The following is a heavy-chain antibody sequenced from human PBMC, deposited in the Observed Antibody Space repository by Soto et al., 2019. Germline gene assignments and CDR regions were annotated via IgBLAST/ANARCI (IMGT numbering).Heavy chain of an antibody. J-gene: IGHJ4*02. Sequence: LQTLSLRCTVADGSISGRGYYWSWIRQHPGKGLEWIGYIYYSGSTYYNPSLKSRVTISVDTSKNQFSLKLSSVTAADTAVYYCASVDYSSDFDYWGQGTLVTVSS. CDR1: DGSISGRGYY. V-gene: IGHV4-31*03. CDR3: ASVDYSSDFDY. D-gene: IGHD4-4*01. CDR2: IYYSGST.